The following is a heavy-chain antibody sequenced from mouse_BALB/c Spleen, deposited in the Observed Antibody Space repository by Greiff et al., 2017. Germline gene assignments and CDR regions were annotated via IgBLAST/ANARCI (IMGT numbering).Heavy chain of an antibody. V-gene: IGHV1-15*01. CDR2: IDPETGGT. Sequence: VQLQQSGAELVRPGASVTLSCKASGYTFTDYEMHWVKQTPVHGLEWIGAIDPETGGTAYNQKFKGKATLTADKSSSTAYMELRSLTSEDSAVYYCTRGGTGRWYFDVWGAGTTVTVSS. CDR1: GYTFTDYE. D-gene: IGHD4-1*01. J-gene: IGHJ1*01. CDR3: TRGGTGRWYFDV.